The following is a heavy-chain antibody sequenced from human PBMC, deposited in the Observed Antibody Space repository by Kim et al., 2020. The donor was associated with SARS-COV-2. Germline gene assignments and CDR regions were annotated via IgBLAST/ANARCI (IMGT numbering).Heavy chain of an antibody. Sequence: SVKGRFTISRDNAKKSLYLRMNSLRAEDTAVYYCARDPVTVSGVFYYAMDVWGQGTTVTVSS. J-gene: IGHJ6*02. CDR3: ARDPVTVSGVFYYAMDV. V-gene: IGHV3-48*01. D-gene: IGHD6-19*01.